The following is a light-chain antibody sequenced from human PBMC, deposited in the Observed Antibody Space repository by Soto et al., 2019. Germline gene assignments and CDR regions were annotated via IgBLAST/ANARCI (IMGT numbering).Light chain of an antibody. CDR1: QAVGFT. CDR2: GAS. V-gene: IGKV3-15*01. CDR3: QQYSAWPPWT. J-gene: IGKJ1*01. Sequence: MTQSPATLSVSPGETATLSCRASQAVGFTLAWYQQKPGQGPRLLIYGASTRATGIPARFSGSGSVTEFTLTINSLQPEDFAIYYCQQYSAWPPWTFGQGTKVDIK.